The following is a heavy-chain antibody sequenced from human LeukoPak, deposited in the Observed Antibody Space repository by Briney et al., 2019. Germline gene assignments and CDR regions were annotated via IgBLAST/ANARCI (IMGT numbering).Heavy chain of an antibody. D-gene: IGHD3-3*01. CDR2: ISGSGGST. V-gene: IGHV3-23*01. J-gene: IGHJ6*02. Sequence: GGSLRLSCAASGLTFSSYAMSWVRQAPGKGLEWVSAISGSGGSTYYADSVKGRFTISRDNSKNTLYLQMNSLRAEDTAVYYCAKEYYDFWSGPVPPFMDVWGQGTTVTVSS. CDR3: AKEYYDFWSGPVPPFMDV. CDR1: GLTFSSYA.